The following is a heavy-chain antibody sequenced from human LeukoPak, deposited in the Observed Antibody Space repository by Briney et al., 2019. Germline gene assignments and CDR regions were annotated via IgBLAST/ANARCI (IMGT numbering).Heavy chain of an antibody. D-gene: IGHD1-26*01. CDR1: GFTFSRYG. CDR3: AKRWSGSHFEGFDY. Sequence: PGRSLRLSCAASGFTFSRYGMHWVRQAPGKGLEWVAVISYDGSNKYYADSLKGRFTISRDNSKNTLYLQMNSLRVEDTAVYYCAKRWSGSHFEGFDYWGQGTLVTVSS. J-gene: IGHJ4*02. CDR2: ISYDGSNK. V-gene: IGHV3-30*18.